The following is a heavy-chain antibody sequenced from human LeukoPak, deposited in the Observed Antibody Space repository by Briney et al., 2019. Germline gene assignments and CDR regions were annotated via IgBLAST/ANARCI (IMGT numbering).Heavy chain of an antibody. D-gene: IGHD4-17*01. CDR3: AKDYGDYGSFDY. V-gene: IGHV3-21*01. J-gene: IGHJ4*02. CDR1: GFSFSSYS. CDR2: ISANTTHI. Sequence: GGSLRLSCAASGFSFSSYSMNWVRQAPGKGLEWVSSISANTTHIYGADSLKGRFTISRDDAKNSLYLQLTSLRAEDTAVYYCAKDYGDYGSFDYWGQGTLVTVSS.